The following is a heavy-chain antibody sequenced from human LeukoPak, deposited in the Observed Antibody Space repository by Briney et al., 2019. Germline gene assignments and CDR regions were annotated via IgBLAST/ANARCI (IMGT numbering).Heavy chain of an antibody. CDR3: ARGPYSYDSSGAFDI. V-gene: IGHV4-61*02. D-gene: IGHD3-22*01. CDR1: GGSISSGDYY. Sequence: SETLSLTCTVSGGSISSGDYYWSWIRPPAGKGLEWIGRISSSGSTNYNPSLKSRVTISVDTSKNQFSLKLSSVTAADTAVYFCARGPYSYDSSGAFDIWGQGTMVTVSS. CDR2: ISSSGST. J-gene: IGHJ3*02.